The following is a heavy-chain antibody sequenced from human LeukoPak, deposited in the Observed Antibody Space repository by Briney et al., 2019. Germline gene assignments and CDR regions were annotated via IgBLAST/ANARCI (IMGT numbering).Heavy chain of an antibody. Sequence: PGGSLRLSCAASGFTFSSYEMNWVRQAPGNGLEWVSYISSSANTIYYADSVKGRFTISRDNAKNSLYLQMNSLRAEDTAVYYCPRYSILTGYYRGYLDYWGRGTLVTVSS. CDR2: ISSSANTI. CDR3: PRYSILTGYYRGYLDY. CDR1: GFTFSSYE. D-gene: IGHD3-9*01. J-gene: IGHJ4*02. V-gene: IGHV3-48*03.